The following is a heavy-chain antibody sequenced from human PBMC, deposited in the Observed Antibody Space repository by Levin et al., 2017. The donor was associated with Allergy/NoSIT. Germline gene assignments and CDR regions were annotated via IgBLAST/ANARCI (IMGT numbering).Heavy chain of an antibody. D-gene: IGHD2-2*01. V-gene: IGHV3-23*01. CDR3: AKDTPALSAGPYFDY. J-gene: IGHJ4*02. CDR2: ISGSGGST. Sequence: AGGSLRLSCAASGFTFSSYAMSWVRQAPGKGLEWVSGISGSGGSTYYADSVRGRFTIYTDNSKNKLYLQMNSLRAEDTAVYYCAKDTPALSAGPYFDYWGQGTLVTVSS. CDR1: GFTFSSYA.